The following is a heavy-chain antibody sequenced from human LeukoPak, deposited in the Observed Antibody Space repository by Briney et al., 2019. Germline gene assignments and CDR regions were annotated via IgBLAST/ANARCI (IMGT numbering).Heavy chain of an antibody. V-gene: IGHV3-7*03. CDR3: XXXXXXXXYYRVYGLYYFDY. CDR1: GFTFSSYW. D-gene: IGHD1-26*01. Sequence: PGGSLRLSCAASGFTFSSYWMSWVRQAPGKGLEWVANIKQDGSEKYYVDSVKGRFTISRDNAKNSLYLQMNSLRAEDTAVYYCXXXXXXXXYYRVYGLYYFDYWGQGTLVTVSS. J-gene: IGHJ4*02. CDR2: IKQDGSEK.